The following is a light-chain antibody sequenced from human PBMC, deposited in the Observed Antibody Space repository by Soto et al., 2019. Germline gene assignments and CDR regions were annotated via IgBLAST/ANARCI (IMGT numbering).Light chain of an antibody. CDR3: LLSYNGGRV. CDR2: DTT. J-gene: IGLJ3*02. V-gene: IGLV7-46*01. Sequence: QAVVTQEPSLTVSPGGTVTLTFGSTTGAVTSGHYPSWFQQKPGQAPRTLIYDTTNKHSWTPARFSGSLLGGKAALTLSGAQPEDEAEYSCLLSYNGGRVFGGGTKLTVL. CDR1: TGAVTSGHY.